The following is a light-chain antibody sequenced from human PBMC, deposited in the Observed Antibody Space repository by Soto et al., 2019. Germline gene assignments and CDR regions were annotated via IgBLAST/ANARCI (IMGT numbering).Light chain of an antibody. J-gene: IGKJ1*01. CDR3: QQRSNWPPT. Sequence: EIVLAQSPATLSLSPGERATLSCRASQSVSSYLAWYQQKPGQAPRLLIYDASNRATGIPARFSGSGSGTDFTLTISSLKPEDLAVYYCQQRSNWPPTFGQGTKVEIK. V-gene: IGKV3-11*01. CDR2: DAS. CDR1: QSVSSY.